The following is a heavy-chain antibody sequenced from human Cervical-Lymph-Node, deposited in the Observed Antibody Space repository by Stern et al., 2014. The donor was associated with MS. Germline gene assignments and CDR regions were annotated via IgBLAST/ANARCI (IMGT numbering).Heavy chain of an antibody. CDR3: ARAPYGDYPFYYYGMDV. CDR1: GGSISSNTSY. CDR2: IYYSGIA. J-gene: IGHJ6*02. Sequence: QVQLQESGPGLVKPSQTLSLTCTVSGGSISSNTSYWSWIRHPPGKGLVWSAYIYYSGIAYYTPSLKSRVTLSVDTSTNQFSLRLSSVTAADTAVYYCARAPYGDYPFYYYGMDVWGQGTTVTVSS. V-gene: IGHV4-30-4*01. D-gene: IGHD4-17*01.